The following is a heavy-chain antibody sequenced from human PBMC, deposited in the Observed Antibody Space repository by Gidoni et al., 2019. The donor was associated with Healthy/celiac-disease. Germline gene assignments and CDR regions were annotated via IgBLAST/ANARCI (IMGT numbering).Heavy chain of an antibody. Sequence: QVQLVESGGGVVQPGGPLRRSCAASGFTFGSYGMHWVRQPPGKWLEWVAFIRYDGSNKYYADSVKGRFTISRDNSKNTLYLQMNSLRAEDTAVYYCAKDVGSSITIFGVFDYWGQGTLVTVSS. D-gene: IGHD3-3*01. CDR3: AKDVGSSITIFGVFDY. V-gene: IGHV3-30*02. CDR2: IRYDGSNK. CDR1: GFTFGSYG. J-gene: IGHJ4*02.